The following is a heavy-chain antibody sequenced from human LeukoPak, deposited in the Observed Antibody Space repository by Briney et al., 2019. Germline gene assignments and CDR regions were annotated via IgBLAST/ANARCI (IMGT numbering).Heavy chain of an antibody. J-gene: IGHJ4*02. CDR3: TKHRITMVRGVPYFDY. V-gene: IGHV3-15*01. CDR1: GFTFGSYA. D-gene: IGHD3-10*01. Sequence: GGSLRLSCAASGFTFGSYAMSWVRQAPGKGLEWVGRIKSKTDGGTTDYAAPVKGRFTISRDDSKNTLYLHMNSLKTEDTAVYYCTKHRITMVRGVPYFDYWGQGTLVTVSS. CDR2: IKSKTDGGTT.